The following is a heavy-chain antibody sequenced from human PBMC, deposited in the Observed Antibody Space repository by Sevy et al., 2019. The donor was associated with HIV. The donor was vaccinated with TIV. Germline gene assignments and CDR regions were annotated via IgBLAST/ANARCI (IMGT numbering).Heavy chain of an antibody. CDR3: LRSGGAYDAGFDP. J-gene: IGHJ5*02. Sequence: GGSLRLSCVASGFTFSSYEMNWVHQAPGKGLEWVSKISTGGKSTFYADSVEGRVTISRDNAKNSVFLKTNSLRAEDTAVYYCLRSGGAYDAGFDPWGQGTLVTVSS. D-gene: IGHD3-22*01. V-gene: IGHV3-48*03. CDR2: ISTGGKST. CDR1: GFTFSSYE.